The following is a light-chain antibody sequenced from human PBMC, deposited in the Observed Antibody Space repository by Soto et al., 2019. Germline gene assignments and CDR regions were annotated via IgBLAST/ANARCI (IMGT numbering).Light chain of an antibody. J-gene: IGLJ2*01. V-gene: IGLV3-1*01. CDR2: QDS. Sequence: SYELTQPPSVSVSPGQTASITCSGDKLGDKYACWYQRKPGQSPVLVIYQDSKRPSGIPERFSGSNSGNTATPTISGTQAMDEADYYCQAWDSSTVVFGGGTKLTVL. CDR1: KLGDKY. CDR3: QAWDSSTVV.